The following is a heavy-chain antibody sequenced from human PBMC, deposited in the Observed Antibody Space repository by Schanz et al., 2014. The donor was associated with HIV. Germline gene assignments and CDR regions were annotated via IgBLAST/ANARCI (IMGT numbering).Heavy chain of an antibody. CDR2: IWHDGSSK. CDR1: GFTFSSYG. Sequence: QVQLVESGGGVVQPGRSLRLSCAASGFTFSSYGMHWVRQAPGKGLEWVAVIWHDGSSKYYADSVKGRFTISRDNSKNTLYLQMNSLRAEDTALYYCAKETEQLRYLGYFDYWGQGTLVTVSS. V-gene: IGHV3-33*06. CDR3: AKETEQLRYLGYFDY. J-gene: IGHJ4*02. D-gene: IGHD3-9*01.